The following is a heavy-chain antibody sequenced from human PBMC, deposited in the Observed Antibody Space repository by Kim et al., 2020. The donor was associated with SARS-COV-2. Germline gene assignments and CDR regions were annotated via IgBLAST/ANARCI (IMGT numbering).Heavy chain of an antibody. J-gene: IGHJ4*02. CDR1: GFSMNSHN. D-gene: IGHD2-2*01. CDR3: ARGYAPGARGLDY. V-gene: IGHV3-48*02. CDR2: ISGSSYNR. Sequence: GGSLRLSCTASGFSMNSHNMNWVRQAPGKGLEWISYISGSSYNRYYADSVKGRFTISRDKAKNSLDLLMNSLREEDTAVYYCARGYAPGARGLDYWGQG.